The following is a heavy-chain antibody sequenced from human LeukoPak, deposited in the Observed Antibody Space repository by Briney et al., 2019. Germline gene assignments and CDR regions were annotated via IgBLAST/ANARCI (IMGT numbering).Heavy chain of an antibody. J-gene: IGHJ4*02. CDR1: GFTFRTSP. CDR3: ARGGGATRGNFDY. V-gene: IGHV3-30*04. Sequence: GGSLRLSCAASGFTFRTSPMHWVRQAPGKGLEWVAVISYDGKIKVYADSVKGRFTISRDIAKNMLYLEMNSLRTEDTAVYYCARGGGATRGNFDYWGQGTLVTVSS. CDR2: ISYDGKIK. D-gene: IGHD1-26*01.